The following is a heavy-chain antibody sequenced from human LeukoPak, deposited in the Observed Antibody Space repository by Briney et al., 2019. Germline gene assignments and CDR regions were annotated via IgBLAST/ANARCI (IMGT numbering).Heavy chain of an antibody. V-gene: IGHV7-4-1*02. CDR3: ARESSRSWYEMDY. Sequence: ASVKVSCKASGYTFTSYYMHWVRQAPGQGLEWMGWINTNTGNPTYAQGFTGRFVFSLDTSVSTAYLQISSLKAEDTAVYYCARESSRSWYEMDYWGQGTLVTVSS. CDR2: INTNTGNP. D-gene: IGHD6-13*01. J-gene: IGHJ4*02. CDR1: GYTFTSYY.